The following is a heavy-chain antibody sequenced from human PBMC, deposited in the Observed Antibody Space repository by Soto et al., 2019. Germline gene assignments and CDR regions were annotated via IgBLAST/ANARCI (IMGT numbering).Heavy chain of an antibody. D-gene: IGHD3-16*01. CDR2: INPNGGVT. CDR3: AREGGGAPPPLAYTTSYRAV. J-gene: IGHJ6*03. V-gene: IGHV1-2*04. Sequence: QVQLVQSGAEVKKPGASVTVSCRSSGDTFNDYYIHWVRQAPGQGLEWMGWINPNGGVTKYAQKFQGWVSMTRDTSIRTVYMRRSRLRSDDTAVYYGAREGGGAPPPLAYTTSYRAVWGTGTRSPSP. CDR1: GDTFNDYY.